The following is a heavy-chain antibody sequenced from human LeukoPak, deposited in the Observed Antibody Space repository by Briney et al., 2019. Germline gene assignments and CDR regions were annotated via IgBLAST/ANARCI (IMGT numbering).Heavy chain of an antibody. J-gene: IGHJ4*02. V-gene: IGHV1-69*13. CDR1: GGTFSSYA. Sequence: SVKVSCKASGGTFSSYAISWVRQAPGQGLEWMGGIIPIFGTANYAQKFQGRVTITADESTSTAYMELSSLRSEDAAVYYCARGGDQLLYYFDYWGQGTLVTVSS. CDR2: IIPIFGTA. CDR3: ARGGDQLLYYFDY. D-gene: IGHD2-2*01.